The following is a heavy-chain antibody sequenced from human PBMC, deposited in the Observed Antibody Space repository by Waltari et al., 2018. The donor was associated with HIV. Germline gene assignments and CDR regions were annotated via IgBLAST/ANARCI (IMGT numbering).Heavy chain of an antibody. Sequence: EVQLVESGGGLVKPGGSLRLPCAASGLTFSGRTMNWVRPAPGKGLEWVSSISSSGTYIYYVDSVQGRFTISRDNAKNSLYLQMNSLRVEDTAIYYCAKVDTHGYLPYNWGQGTLVTVSS. CDR3: AKVDTHGYLPYN. CDR1: GLTFSGRT. D-gene: IGHD5-12*01. J-gene: IGHJ4*02. CDR2: ISSSGTYI. V-gene: IGHV3-21*01.